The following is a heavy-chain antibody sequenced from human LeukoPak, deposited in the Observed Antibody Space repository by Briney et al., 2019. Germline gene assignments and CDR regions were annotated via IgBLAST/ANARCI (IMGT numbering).Heavy chain of an antibody. CDR3: ARDQRDIVVVPAAMGDFDY. V-gene: IGHV1-69*04. Sequence: SVKVSCKASGGTFSSYTISWVRQATGQGLEWMGRIIPILGIANYAQKFQGRVTITADKSTSTAYMELSSLRSEDTAVYYCARDQRDIVVVPAAMGDFDYWGQGTLVTVSS. CDR1: GGTFSSYT. J-gene: IGHJ4*02. D-gene: IGHD2-2*01. CDR2: IIPILGIA.